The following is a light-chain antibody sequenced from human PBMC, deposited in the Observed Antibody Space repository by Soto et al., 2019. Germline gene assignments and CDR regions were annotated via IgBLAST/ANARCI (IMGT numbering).Light chain of an antibody. Sequence: QSALSQPASVSGSPGQTITISCTGTSTDVGGYNAVSWYQHHPGKAPKLIIYEVTHRPSGVSDHFSASKSGNTASLTISGLQAEDEADYYCNSFRVSHLYVFGTGTKVTVL. CDR2: EVT. CDR3: NSFRVSHLYV. V-gene: IGLV2-14*01. J-gene: IGLJ1*01. CDR1: STDVGGYNA.